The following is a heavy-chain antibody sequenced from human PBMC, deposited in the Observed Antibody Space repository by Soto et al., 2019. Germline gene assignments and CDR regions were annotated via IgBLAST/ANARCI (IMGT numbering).Heavy chain of an antibody. CDR1: GDTFSSYA. V-gene: IGHV1-69*13. D-gene: IGHD6-13*01. Sequence: SVKVSCTASGDTFSSYAISWVRQAPGQGLEWMGGIIPIFGTANYAQKFQGRVTITADESTSTAYMELSSLRSEDTAVYYCARGYKQPGAFDIWGQGTMVTVSS. J-gene: IGHJ3*02. CDR3: ARGYKQPGAFDI. CDR2: IIPIFGTA.